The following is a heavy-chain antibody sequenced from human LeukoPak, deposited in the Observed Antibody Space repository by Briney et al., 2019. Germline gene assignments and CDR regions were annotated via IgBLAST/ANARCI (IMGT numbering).Heavy chain of an antibody. V-gene: IGHV4-39*07. J-gene: IGHJ4*02. CDR1: GGSISSSSYY. Sequence: PSETLSLTCTVSGGSISSSSYYWGWIRQPPGKGLEWIGSIYYSGSTYYNPYLKSRVTISVDTSKNQFSLKLSSVSAADTAVYYCARVLRYFDWLPFGYWGQGTLVTVSS. D-gene: IGHD3-9*01. CDR3: ARVLRYFDWLPFGY. CDR2: IYYSGST.